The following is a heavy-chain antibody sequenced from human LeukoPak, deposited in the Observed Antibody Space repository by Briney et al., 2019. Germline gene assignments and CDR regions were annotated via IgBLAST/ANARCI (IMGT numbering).Heavy chain of an antibody. V-gene: IGHV3-66*01. CDR1: GFTVSSNY. D-gene: IGHD1-26*01. CDR3: ARERTLVVGARYWFDP. CDR2: IYSGGST. J-gene: IGHJ5*02. Sequence: PGGSLRLSCAASGFTVSSNYMNWVRQAPGKGLEWVSVIYSGGSTYYADSVKGRFTISRDNSKNTLYVQMSSLRAEDTAVYYCARERTLVVGARYWFDPWGQGTLVTVSS.